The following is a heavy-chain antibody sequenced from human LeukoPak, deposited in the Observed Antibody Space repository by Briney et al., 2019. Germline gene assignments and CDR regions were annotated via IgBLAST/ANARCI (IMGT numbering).Heavy chain of an antibody. Sequence: GGSLRLSCAASGFTFSSYWMHWVRHAPGKGLVWVSRINSDGRSTGYADSVKGRFTISRDNAKNTLYLQMNSLRAEDTAVYFCATFGSGWYLSYWGQGTLVTVSS. V-gene: IGHV3-74*01. D-gene: IGHD6-19*01. CDR2: INSDGRST. CDR1: GFTFSSYW. J-gene: IGHJ4*02. CDR3: ATFGSGWYLSY.